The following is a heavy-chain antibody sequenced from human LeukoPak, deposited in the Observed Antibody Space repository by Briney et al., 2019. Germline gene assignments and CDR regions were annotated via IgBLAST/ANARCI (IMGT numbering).Heavy chain of an antibody. J-gene: IGHJ4*02. D-gene: IGHD5-18*01. Sequence: GGSLRLSCAASGFTFSNFWMTWVRQAPGKGPECLATIRQDGSEKWYLDSVKGRFTISRDNPRNSLYLQMNSLRAEDTAVYYCARYFDDTAYSWRRFDYWGQGALVTVSS. CDR3: ARYFDDTAYSWRRFDY. CDR1: GFTFSNFW. CDR2: IRQDGSEK. V-gene: IGHV3-7*01.